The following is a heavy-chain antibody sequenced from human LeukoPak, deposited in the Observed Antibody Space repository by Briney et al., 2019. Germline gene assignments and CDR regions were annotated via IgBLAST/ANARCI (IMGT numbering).Heavy chain of an antibody. CDR2: INTDGTVT. V-gene: IGHV3-74*01. Sequence: GSLRLSCAASGFTFSKYWMLWVRQAPGKGLESVSRINTDGTVTTYADSVKGRFTISRDNAKNSLYLQMNSLRAEDTAVYYCARWGAMGSGFIDYWGQGTLVTVSS. CDR3: ARWGAMGSGFIDY. D-gene: IGHD6-19*01. J-gene: IGHJ4*02. CDR1: GFTFSKYW.